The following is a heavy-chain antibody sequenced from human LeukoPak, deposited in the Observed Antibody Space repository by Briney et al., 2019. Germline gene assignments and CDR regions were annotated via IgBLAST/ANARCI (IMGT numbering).Heavy chain of an antibody. CDR2: IYRSENP. CDR1: GGSISSSDW. D-gene: IGHD2-2*01. V-gene: IGHV4-4*02. CDR3: ARDPHCSSTNCPFDY. J-gene: IGHJ4*02. Sequence: SETLSLTCAVSGGSISSSDWWSWVRQPPGRGLEWIGYIYRSENPTYNPSLKGRVTMSADKPKNQFSLRLNSVTAADTAVYYCARDPHCSSTNCPFDYWGQGTLVIVSS.